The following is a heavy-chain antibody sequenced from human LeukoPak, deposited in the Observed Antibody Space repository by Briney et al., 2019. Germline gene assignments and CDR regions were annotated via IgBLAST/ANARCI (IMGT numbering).Heavy chain of an antibody. V-gene: IGHV1-58*01. CDR3: AADKGEAGNTSLFDY. D-gene: IGHD3-16*01. CDR1: GITFSSSA. J-gene: IGHJ4*02. Sequence: ASVKVSCKASGITFSSSAVQWVRQARGQGLEWIGWIVVGSGNTNYAQKFQDRVTVTRDVSTSTAYMELSNLRSEDTAVYCCAADKGEAGNTSLFDYWGPGTLVTVSS. CDR2: IVVGSGNT.